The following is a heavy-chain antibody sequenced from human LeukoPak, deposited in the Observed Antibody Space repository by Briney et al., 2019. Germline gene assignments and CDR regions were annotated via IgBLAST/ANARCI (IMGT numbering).Heavy chain of an antibody. CDR1: GGSFSGYY. CDR2: INHSGST. J-gene: IGHJ4*02. D-gene: IGHD2-15*01. CDR3: ARGLRSGGSCGVDY. V-gene: IGHV4-34*01. Sequence: PSETLSLTCAVYGGSFSGYYWSWIRQSPGKGLEWIGEINHSGSTNYNSSLKSRVTISIDTSKNQFSLRLTSVTAADTAVYYCARGLRSGGSCGVDYWGQGTLVTVSS.